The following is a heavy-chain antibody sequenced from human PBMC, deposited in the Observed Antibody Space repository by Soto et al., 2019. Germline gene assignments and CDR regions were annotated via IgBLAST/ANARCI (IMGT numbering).Heavy chain of an antibody. J-gene: IGHJ4*02. D-gene: IGHD4-17*01. V-gene: IGHV1-24*01. CDR2: FDPEDGET. CDR3: ATAGDYESGFED. CDR1: GYTLTELS. Sequence: ASVKISCKVSGYTLTELSMHWVRQAPGKGLEWMGGFDPEDGETIYAQKFQGRVTMTEDTSTDTAYMELSSLRSEDTAVYYCATAGDYESGFEDWGQGTPVTVS.